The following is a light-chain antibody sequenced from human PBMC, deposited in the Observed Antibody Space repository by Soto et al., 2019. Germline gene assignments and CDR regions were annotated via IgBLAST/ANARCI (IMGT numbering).Light chain of an antibody. Sequence: IQMTQSPSSLSASVGDRVTITCQASQGIRNSLNWYQQKPGKAPKLLIYDASKLETGVSSRFSGSRSGTYFTFTVSSLQPEDIATYYCQQYDSPPLTFGGGTKVDVK. CDR1: QGIRNS. V-gene: IGKV1-33*01. CDR2: DAS. CDR3: QQYDSPPLT. J-gene: IGKJ4*01.